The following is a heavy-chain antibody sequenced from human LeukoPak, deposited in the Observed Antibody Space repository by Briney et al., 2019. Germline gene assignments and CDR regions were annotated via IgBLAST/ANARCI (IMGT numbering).Heavy chain of an antibody. Sequence: SETLSLTCTVSGGSISSGSYSWGWIRQPPGKGLEWIGYFFYTGNTYYNASLKSRVTISVDTSKNQFSLKVSSVTAADTAVYYCTRGAGSTTSNDAFDIWGQGTMVTVSS. D-gene: IGHD1-1*01. V-gene: IGHV4-30-4*07. CDR1: GGSISSGSYS. J-gene: IGHJ3*02. CDR3: TRGAGSTTSNDAFDI. CDR2: FFYTGNT.